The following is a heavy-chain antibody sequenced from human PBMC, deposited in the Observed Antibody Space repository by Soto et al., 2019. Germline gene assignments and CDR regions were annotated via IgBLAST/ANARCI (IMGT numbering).Heavy chain of an antibody. CDR1: GYSFTSYW. V-gene: IGHV5-51*01. CDR2: IYPGDSDT. Sequence: GESLKISCKGSGYSFTSYWIGWVRQMPGKDLEWMGIIYPGDSDTRYSPSFQGQVTISADKSISTACLQWSSLKASNTAMYYCARSEVSDAFDIWGQGTMVTVSS. CDR3: ARSEVSDAFDI. J-gene: IGHJ3*02.